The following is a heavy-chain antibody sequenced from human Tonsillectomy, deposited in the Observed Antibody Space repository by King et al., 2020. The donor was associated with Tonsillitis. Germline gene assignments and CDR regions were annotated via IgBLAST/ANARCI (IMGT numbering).Heavy chain of an antibody. CDR3: ASTYCRATGCPLGNWFDP. J-gene: IGHJ5*02. CDR1: GGSISSSSYY. CDR2: LYYSGNT. V-gene: IGHV4-39*01. D-gene: IGHD2-2*01. Sequence: QLQESGPGLVKPSETLSLSCTVSGGSISSSSYYWGWIRQPPGKGLEWIGSLYYSGNTHYNPSLKSRVTISADTSKNQFSLKLSSVTAADTAVYYCASTYCRATGCPLGNWFDPWGQGTLVTVSS.